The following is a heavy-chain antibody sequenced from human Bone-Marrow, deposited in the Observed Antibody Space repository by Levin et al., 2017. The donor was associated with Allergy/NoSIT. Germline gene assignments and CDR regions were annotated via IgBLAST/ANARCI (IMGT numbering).Heavy chain of an antibody. CDR2: ISAHNGNT. Sequence: ASVKVSCKASGYTFISFGVAWVRQAPGQGLEWMGWISAHNGNTNYARKFQGRVTMTTDKPTSTAYMELRSLRSDDTAVYYCSRFVVVPATYYYLVVWGKGTTVTVSS. V-gene: IGHV1-18*01. CDR3: SRFVVVPATYYYLVV. D-gene: IGHD2-2*01. J-gene: IGHJ6*03. CDR1: GYTFISFG.